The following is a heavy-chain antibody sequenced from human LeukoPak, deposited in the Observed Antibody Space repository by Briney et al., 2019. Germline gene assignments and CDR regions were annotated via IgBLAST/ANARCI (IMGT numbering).Heavy chain of an antibody. J-gene: IGHJ4*02. CDR3: ARHHVMMIAFDY. D-gene: IGHD3-22*01. CDR1: GGSISSSNYY. V-gene: IGHV4-39*01. Sequence: SETLSLTCTVSGGSISSSNYYWGWIRQPPGKGLEWIGSIYHSGSTNYNPSLKSRVTISVDTSKNQFSLKLSSVTAADTAVYYCARHHVMMIAFDYWGQGTLVTVSS. CDR2: IYHSGST.